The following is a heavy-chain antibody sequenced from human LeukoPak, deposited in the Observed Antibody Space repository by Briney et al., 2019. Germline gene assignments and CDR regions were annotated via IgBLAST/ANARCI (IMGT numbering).Heavy chain of an antibody. CDR1: GYTFTSYG. Sequence: SMKVSCKASGYTFTSYGISWVRQAPGQGLEWMGWISGYDGKTYYPQKVQGRVTMTTDSSTGTAYMELRSLRSDDTAVYYCARDFSHYGSGGAHWGQGTLVTVSS. V-gene: IGHV1-18*01. CDR3: ARDFSHYGSGGAH. CDR2: ISGYDGKT. D-gene: IGHD3-10*01. J-gene: IGHJ4*02.